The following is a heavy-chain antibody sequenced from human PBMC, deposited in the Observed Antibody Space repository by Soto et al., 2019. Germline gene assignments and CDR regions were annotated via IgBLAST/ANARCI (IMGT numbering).Heavy chain of an antibody. CDR2: IYHTGNT. J-gene: IGHJ6*02. D-gene: IGHD2-2*01. CDR3: ARVERTLSTPFAYGMDV. V-gene: IGHV4-30-2*01. CDR1: GGSINSGGYS. Sequence: SXTLSLTCTVSGGSINSGGYSWIWIRQPPGKCLEWIGYIYHTGNTFYNPSLQSRVTISVDQSKNQFSLSLGSVTAADTAMYYCARVERTLSTPFAYGMDVWGQGTTVTVSS.